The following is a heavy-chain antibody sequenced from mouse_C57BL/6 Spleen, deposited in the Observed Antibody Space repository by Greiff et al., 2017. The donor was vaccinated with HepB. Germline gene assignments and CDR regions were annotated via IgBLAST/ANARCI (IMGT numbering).Heavy chain of an antibody. V-gene: IGHV1-50*01. D-gene: IGHD2-4*01. Sequence: QLQQPGAELVKPGASVKLSCKASGYTFTSYWMQWVKQRPGQGLEWIGEIDPSDSYTNYNQKFKGKATLTVDTSSSTAYMQLSSLTSEDSAVYYCARPYDYPYYFDYWGQGTTLTVSS. J-gene: IGHJ2*01. CDR2: IDPSDSYT. CDR3: ARPYDYPYYFDY. CDR1: GYTFTSYW.